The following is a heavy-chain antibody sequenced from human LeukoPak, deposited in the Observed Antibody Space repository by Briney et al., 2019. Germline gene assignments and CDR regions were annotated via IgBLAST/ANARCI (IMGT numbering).Heavy chain of an antibody. V-gene: IGHV4-34*01. CDR1: GESFSGYY. CDR2: INHSGGT. Sequence: SETLSLTCAVYGESFSGYYWSWIRQPPGKGLEWIGEINHSGGTNYNPSLKSRVTISVDTSKNQFSLRLSSVTAADTAVYYCARRKVGAPPPPLRAAPNFDYWGQGTLVTVSS. J-gene: IGHJ4*02. CDR3: ARRKVGAPPPPLRAAPNFDY. D-gene: IGHD1-26*01.